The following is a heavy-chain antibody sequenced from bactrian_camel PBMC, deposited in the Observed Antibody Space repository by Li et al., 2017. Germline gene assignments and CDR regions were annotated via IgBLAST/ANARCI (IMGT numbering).Heavy chain of an antibody. CDR1: GFSFSNSR. Sequence: VQLVESGGGLVQPGGSLRLSCAASGFSFSNSRTKWVRQAPGKGLDWVSAINSGGDTTYYADSVKGRFTNSRDNAKNTLYLQLNSLKTEDTAMYYCAARPWYVYGGACLFNGDFNYWGQGTQVTVS. V-gene: IGHV3S1*01. J-gene: IGHJ6*01. CDR2: INSGGDTT. D-gene: IGHD7*01. CDR3: AARPWYVYGGACLFNGDFNY.